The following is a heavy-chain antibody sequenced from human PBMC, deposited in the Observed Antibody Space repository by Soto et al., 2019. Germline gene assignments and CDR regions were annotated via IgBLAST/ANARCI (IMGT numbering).Heavy chain of an antibody. Sequence: QVQLVQSGAEVKKPGASVKVSCKASGYTFTGYYMHWVRQAPGQGLEWMGWINPNSGGTNYAQKFQGWVTMTRDTSISTAYMELSRLRSADTAVYYCARGAYSGYEGHQPVDYWGQGTLVTVSS. CDR3: ARGAYSGYEGHQPVDY. CDR2: INPNSGGT. CDR1: GYTFTGYY. V-gene: IGHV1-2*04. D-gene: IGHD5-12*01. J-gene: IGHJ4*02.